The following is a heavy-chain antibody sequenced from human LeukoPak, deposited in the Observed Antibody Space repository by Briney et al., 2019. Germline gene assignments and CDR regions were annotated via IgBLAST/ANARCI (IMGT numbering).Heavy chain of an antibody. CDR2: IYYSGST. J-gene: IGHJ5*02. CDR3: ARGSPTFDP. Sequence: PSETLSLICTVSGGSIRSYYWSWIRQPPGKGLEWIGYIYYSGSTNHNPSLKSRVTMSVDTSKNQFSLKLSSVTAADTAVYYCARGSPTFDPWGQGTLVTVSS. V-gene: IGHV4-59*01. CDR1: GGSIRSYY.